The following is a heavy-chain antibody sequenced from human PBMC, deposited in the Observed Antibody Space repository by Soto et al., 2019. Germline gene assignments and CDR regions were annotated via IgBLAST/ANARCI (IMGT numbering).Heavy chain of an antibody. Sequence: EVQLVESGGGLVQPGGSLRLSCAASGFTFSSYEMNWVRQAPGKGLEWFSYISGSGSAIYYADSVKGRFTISRDNAKNSLYLQMNSLRAEDTAVYYCARVRYSAYGGYYFDYWGQGTLVTASS. D-gene: IGHD5-12*01. CDR3: ARVRYSAYGGYYFDY. CDR2: ISGSGSAI. J-gene: IGHJ4*02. V-gene: IGHV3-48*03. CDR1: GFTFSSYE.